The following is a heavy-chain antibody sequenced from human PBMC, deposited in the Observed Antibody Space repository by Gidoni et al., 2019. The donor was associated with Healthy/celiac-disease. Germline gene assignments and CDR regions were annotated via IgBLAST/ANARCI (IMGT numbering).Heavy chain of an antibody. J-gene: IGHJ6*02. CDR2: ISGSGGST. D-gene: IGHD6-6*01. CDR3: AKFRGAYSSSWVTFYGMDV. Sequence: EVQLLESGGGLVQPGGSLRPPCAASGFTFSSYAMSWVRQAPGKGLEWVSAISGSGGSTYYADCVKSRFTISRDNSKNTLYLQMNSLRAEDTAVYYCAKFRGAYSSSWVTFYGMDVWGQGTTVTVSS. CDR1: GFTFSSYA. V-gene: IGHV3-23*01.